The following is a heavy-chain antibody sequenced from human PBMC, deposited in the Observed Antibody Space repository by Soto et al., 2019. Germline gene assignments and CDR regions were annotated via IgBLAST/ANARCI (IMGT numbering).Heavy chain of an antibody. CDR3: ARAPIWFGELVGAFDI. Sequence: PSETQSRSCTVSRVSISGYDGGWIRQPAGKGLEWIGYIYYSGSTNYNPSLKSRVTISVDTSKNQFSLKLSSVTAADTAVYYCARAPIWFGELVGAFDIWGQGTMVTGSS. V-gene: IGHV4-59*01. CDR2: IYYSGST. J-gene: IGHJ3*02. CDR1: RVSISGYD. D-gene: IGHD3-10*01.